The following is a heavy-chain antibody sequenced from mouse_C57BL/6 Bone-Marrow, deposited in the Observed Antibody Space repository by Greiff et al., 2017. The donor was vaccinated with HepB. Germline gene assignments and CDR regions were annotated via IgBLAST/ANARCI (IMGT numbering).Heavy chain of an antibody. Sequence: EVQLQQSGPELVKPGASVKISCKASGYTFTDYYMNWVKQSHGKSLEWIGDINPNNGGTSYNQKFKGKATLTVDKSSSTAYMELRSLTSEDSAVYYWAREATVVAKVVYFDDWGQGTTLTVSS. V-gene: IGHV1-26*01. D-gene: IGHD1-1*01. CDR3: AREATVVAKVVYFDD. J-gene: IGHJ2*01. CDR2: INPNNGGT. CDR1: GYTFTDYY.